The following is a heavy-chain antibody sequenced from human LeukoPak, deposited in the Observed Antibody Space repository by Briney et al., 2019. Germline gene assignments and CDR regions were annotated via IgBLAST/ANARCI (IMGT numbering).Heavy chain of an antibody. Sequence: SETLSLTCTVSGGSISSYYWTWIRQPPGKGLEWIGYIYYSGSTNYNPSLKSRVTISVDTSKNQFSLKLSSVTAADTAVYYCARGLPGYSGGDDAFDFWGQGTVGTVS. V-gene: IGHV4-59*01. CDR1: GGSISSYY. J-gene: IGHJ3*01. D-gene: IGHD6-19*01. CDR2: IYYSGST. CDR3: ARGLPGYSGGDDAFDF.